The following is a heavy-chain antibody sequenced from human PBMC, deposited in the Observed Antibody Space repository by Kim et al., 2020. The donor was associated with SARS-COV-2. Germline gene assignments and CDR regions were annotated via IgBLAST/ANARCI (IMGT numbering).Heavy chain of an antibody. CDR3: ARDRGGYGDYGDY. J-gene: IGHJ4*02. D-gene: IGHD4-17*01. Sequence: YNPSLKSRVTISVDTSKNQFSLKLSSVTAADTAVYYCARDRGGYGDYGDYWGQGTLVTVSS. V-gene: IGHV4-31*02.